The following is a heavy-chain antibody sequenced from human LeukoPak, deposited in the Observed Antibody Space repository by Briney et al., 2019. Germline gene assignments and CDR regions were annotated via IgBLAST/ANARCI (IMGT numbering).Heavy chain of an antibody. J-gene: IGHJ4*02. V-gene: IGHV1-2*02. CDR1: GYTFTGYY. D-gene: IGHD1-26*01. Sequence: ASVKVSCKASGYTFTGYYMHWVRQAPGQGLGWMGWINPNSGGTNYAQKFQGRVTMTRDTSISTAYMELSRLRSDDTAVYYCARDHKVGATYLFDYWGQGTLVTVSS. CDR3: ARDHKVGATYLFDY. CDR2: INPNSGGT.